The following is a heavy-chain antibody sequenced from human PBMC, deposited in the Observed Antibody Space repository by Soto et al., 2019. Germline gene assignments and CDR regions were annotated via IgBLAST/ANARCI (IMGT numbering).Heavy chain of an antibody. V-gene: IGHV3-9*01. CDR2: ISWNSKSK. D-gene: IGHD3-22*01. CDR3: AKDLDSSGREFYAMDV. Sequence: EVQLVESGGTLVQPGRSLRLSCATSGLMFADYAMHWVRQAPGKGLEWVSGISWNSKSKDYADAVRGRFTISRDNAKKSLYLQMNTLRAEDTALYYCAKDLDSSGREFYAMDVWGQGTTVSVSS. CDR1: GLMFADYA. J-gene: IGHJ6*01.